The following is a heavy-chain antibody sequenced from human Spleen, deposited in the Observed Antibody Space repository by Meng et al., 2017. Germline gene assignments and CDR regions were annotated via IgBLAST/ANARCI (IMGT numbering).Heavy chain of an antibody. J-gene: IGHJ3*02. Sequence: LRLSCTVSGGSISSGGYYWSWIRQHPGKGLEWIGFIYYSGSTYYNPSLKSRVTISVDTSKNQFSLRLSSVTAADTAVYYCARLRTDAFDIWGQGTMVTVSS. CDR1: GGSISSGGYY. V-gene: IGHV4-31*03. CDR2: IYYSGST. CDR3: ARLRTDAFDI.